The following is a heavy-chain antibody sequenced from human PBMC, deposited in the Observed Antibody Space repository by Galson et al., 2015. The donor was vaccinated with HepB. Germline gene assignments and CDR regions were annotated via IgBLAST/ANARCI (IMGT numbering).Heavy chain of an antibody. J-gene: IGHJ4*02. D-gene: IGHD3-3*01. V-gene: IGHV3-74*01. CDR1: GFTFSSYW. Sequence: SLRLSCAASGFTFSSYWMHWVRQAPGKGLVWVSRINSDGSSTSYADSVKGRFTISRDNAKNTLYLQMNSLRAEDTAVYYCAREHSLRFLEWAYFDYWGQGTLVTVSS. CDR3: AREHSLRFLEWAYFDY. CDR2: INSDGSST.